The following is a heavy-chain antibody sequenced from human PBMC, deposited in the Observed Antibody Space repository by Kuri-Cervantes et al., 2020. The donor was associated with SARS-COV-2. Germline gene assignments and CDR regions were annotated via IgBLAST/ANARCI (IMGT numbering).Heavy chain of an antibody. D-gene: IGHD5-18*01. Sequence: GSLRLSCTVSGGSISSSTYFWGWIRQPPGKGLEWIGTISYRASTYYNPSLRSRITMDVDTSKNQFSLNLNSVAAADTAVYYCARIHGDYYYYMDVWGKGATVTVSS. CDR3: ARIHGDYYYYMDV. J-gene: IGHJ6*03. CDR1: GGSISSSTYF. CDR2: ISYRAST. V-gene: IGHV4-39*01.